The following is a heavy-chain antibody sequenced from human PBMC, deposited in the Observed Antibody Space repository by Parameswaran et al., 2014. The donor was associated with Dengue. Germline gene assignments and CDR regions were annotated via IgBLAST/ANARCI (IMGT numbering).Heavy chain of an antibody. D-gene: IGHD3-3*01. CDR2: IWFDGSQE. V-gene: IGHV3-33*01. Sequence: WIRQPPGKGLEWVAIIWFDGSQEYYADSVKGRFTISRDNSKNALYLQMSSLRAEDTAVYYCARDLVDITIFGVVIGTYYYYGMDVWGQGTTVTVSS. J-gene: IGHJ6*02. CDR3: ARDLVDITIFGVVIGTYYYYGMDV.